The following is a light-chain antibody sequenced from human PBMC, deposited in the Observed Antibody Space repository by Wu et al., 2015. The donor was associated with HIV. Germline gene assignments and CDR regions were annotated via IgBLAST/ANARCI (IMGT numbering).Light chain of an antibody. CDR1: QSVGSH. CDR3: QQYESWPPYS. Sequence: EIVLTQSPATLSLSPGERATLSCTASQSVGSHLAWYQQKPGQAPRLLIYDASNRATGIPARFSGSGSGTDATLTISSLQSEDFAVYYCQQYESWPPYSFGQGTKLEIK. CDR2: DAS. V-gene: IGKV3-11*01. J-gene: IGKJ2*03.